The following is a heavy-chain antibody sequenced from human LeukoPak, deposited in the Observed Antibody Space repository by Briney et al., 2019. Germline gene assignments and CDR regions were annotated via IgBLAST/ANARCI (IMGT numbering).Heavy chain of an antibody. CDR2: IIAYNGNT. CDR3: ARVGGGIITMATNWFDP. J-gene: IGHJ5*02. V-gene: IGHV1-18*01. D-gene: IGHD3-10*01. Sequence: ASVKLSFTPSGYTFSSYGISWGRQAPGQGLGWMGWIIAYNGNTNYEQNLQGRGTMTTATSTSTAYMELRSLRSEDTAVYYWARVGGGIITMATNWFDPWGQGTLVTVSS. CDR1: GYTFSSYG.